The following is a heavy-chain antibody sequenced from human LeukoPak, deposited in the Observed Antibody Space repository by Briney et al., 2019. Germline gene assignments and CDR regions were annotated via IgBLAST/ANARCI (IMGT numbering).Heavy chain of an antibody. Sequence: GGSLRLSCAASGFSFSSNAMSWVRQAPGKGLEWVSYISSSGSTIYYADSVKGRFTISRDNAKNSLYLQMNSLRAEDTAVYYCARLGGRGGFDYWGQGTLVTVSS. CDR2: ISSSGSTI. CDR3: ARLGGRGGFDY. J-gene: IGHJ4*02. CDR1: GFSFSSNA. D-gene: IGHD3-10*01. V-gene: IGHV3-48*03.